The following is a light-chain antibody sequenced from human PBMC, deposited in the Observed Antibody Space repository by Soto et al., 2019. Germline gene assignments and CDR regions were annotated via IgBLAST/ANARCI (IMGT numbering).Light chain of an antibody. CDR1: QSVSGY. J-gene: IGKJ5*01. Sequence: DNVLPLSPATLSLSPEDRATLSCRASQSVSGYLAWYQQTPGQATRLLIYDARKRATGIPARCSGSGSGTYFTLTICSLEPEDVSVYFCQHNNYWPHTLGQGTRLEVK. V-gene: IGKV3-11*01. CDR3: QHNNYWPHT. CDR2: DAR.